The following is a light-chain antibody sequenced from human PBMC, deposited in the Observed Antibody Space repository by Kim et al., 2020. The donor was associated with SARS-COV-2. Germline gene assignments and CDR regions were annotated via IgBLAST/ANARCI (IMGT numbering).Light chain of an antibody. CDR3: QQYGTSPCT. CDR2: DAS. J-gene: IGKJ2*02. Sequence: LSPGETATLSCRASRSVAGNYLAWYQQKPGQAPRLLIFDASTRAPGISDRFSGSGSGTDFTLTISRLEPEDFAVYHCQQYGTSPCTFGQGTKLEI. CDR1: RSVAGNY. V-gene: IGKV3-20*01.